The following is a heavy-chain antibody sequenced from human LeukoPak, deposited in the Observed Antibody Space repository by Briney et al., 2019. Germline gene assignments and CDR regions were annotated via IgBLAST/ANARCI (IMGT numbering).Heavy chain of an antibody. CDR2: ISAYNGNT. V-gene: IGHV1-18*01. CDR1: GYTFTSYG. CDR3: ARAGYCSSTSCYDGDY. J-gene: IGHJ4*02. Sequence: ASVKVSCKASGYTFTSYGISWVRQAPGQGLEWMGWISAYNGNTNYAQKLQGRVTMTTDTPTSTAYMELRSLRSDDTAVYYCARAGYCSSTSCYDGDYWGQGTLVTVSS. D-gene: IGHD2-2*01.